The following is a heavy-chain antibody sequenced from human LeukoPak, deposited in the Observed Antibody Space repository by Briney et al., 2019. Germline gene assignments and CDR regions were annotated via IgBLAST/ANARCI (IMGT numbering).Heavy chain of an antibody. Sequence: PSETLSLTCTVSGGSISNYYWNWVRQPPGKGLEWIGYIYDSGSTSYNTSLKSRVTMSIDTSKNQFSLTLSSVTAADTAVYYCARREGPDKRVFDNWGQGTPVTVSS. D-gene: IGHD1-14*01. V-gene: IGHV4-59*08. CDR1: GGSISNYY. CDR3: ARREGPDKRVFDN. J-gene: IGHJ4*02. CDR2: IYDSGST.